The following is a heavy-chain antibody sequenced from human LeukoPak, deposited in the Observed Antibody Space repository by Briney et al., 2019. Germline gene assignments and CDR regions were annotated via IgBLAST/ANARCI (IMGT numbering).Heavy chain of an antibody. Sequence: GRSLRLSCAASGFTFSNYARRWVRQAPGKGLEWVGRIKSKTDGGTTDYAAPVKGRFTISRDDSNNTLYLQMNSLKTEDTAVYYCGTGSLGYWGQGTLVTVSS. CDR1: GFTFSNYA. J-gene: IGHJ4*02. V-gene: IGHV3-15*01. CDR3: GTGSLGY. D-gene: IGHD3-16*01. CDR2: IKSKTDGGTT.